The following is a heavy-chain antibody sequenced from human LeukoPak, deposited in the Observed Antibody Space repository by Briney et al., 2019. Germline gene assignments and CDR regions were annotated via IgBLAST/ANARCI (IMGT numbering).Heavy chain of an antibody. CDR1: GGSISSYY. CDR2: IHYSGNS. D-gene: IGHD2-8*01. Sequence: SETLSLTCTVSGGSISSYYWNWIRQSPGKGLEWIGNIHYSGNSNYNPSLESRVTISIDTSRKQFFLKLSSVTAADTAVYYCVLAPNSNWFDFWGQGTQVTVSS. V-gene: IGHV4-59*08. CDR3: VLAPNSNWFDF. J-gene: IGHJ5*01.